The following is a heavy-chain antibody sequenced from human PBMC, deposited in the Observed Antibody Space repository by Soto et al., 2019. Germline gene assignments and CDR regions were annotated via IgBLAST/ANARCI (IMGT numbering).Heavy chain of an antibody. J-gene: IGHJ4*02. Sequence: PSETLSLTCTVSGESISSDSYYWGGIRQPPGKGLECIGSVYYSGRTYYNPSLESRVTISVDTSKSQFSLNLRSVTAADTAVYYCARQSSGYTYGGGFDYWGQGTRVTVSS. V-gene: IGHV4-39*01. CDR2: VYYSGRT. CDR3: ARQSSGYTYGGGFDY. CDR1: GESISSDSYY. D-gene: IGHD5-18*01.